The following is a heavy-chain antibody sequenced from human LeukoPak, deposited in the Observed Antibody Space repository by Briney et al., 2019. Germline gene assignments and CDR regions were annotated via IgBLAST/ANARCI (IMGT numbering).Heavy chain of an antibody. D-gene: IGHD6-13*01. CDR3: ARRLGIAAAGHYYYYYMDV. J-gene: IGHJ6*03. V-gene: IGHV3-33*01. Sequence: GGSLRLSCGASGFTFSSYGMQWGRRAPGKGVGWVAVIWYDGSNNSYADSVKGRFTISRKNSKNTLYLQMTTLRAEDTAVYYCARRLGIAAAGHYYYYYMDVWGKGTTATVSS. CDR2: IWYDGSNN. CDR1: GFTFSSYG.